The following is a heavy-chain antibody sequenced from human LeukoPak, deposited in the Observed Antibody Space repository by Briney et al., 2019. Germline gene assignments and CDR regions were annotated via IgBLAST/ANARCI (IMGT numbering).Heavy chain of an antibody. V-gene: IGHV3-7*03. CDR2: IKEDGTEK. D-gene: IGHD3-22*01. J-gene: IGHJ4*02. CDR3: AKTVALYDSSGYDY. Sequence: GGSLRLACVGSGFTFSSYWMTWVRQAPGKGLEWVANIKEDGTEKYYVDSVKGRFTISRDNSKNTLYLQMNSLRAEDTAVYYCAKTVALYDSSGYDYWGQGTLVTVSS. CDR1: GFTFSSYW.